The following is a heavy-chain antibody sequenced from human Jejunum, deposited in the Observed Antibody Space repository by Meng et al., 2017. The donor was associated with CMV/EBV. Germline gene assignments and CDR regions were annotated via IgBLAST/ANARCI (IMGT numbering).Heavy chain of an antibody. Sequence: GDSFTNRIYYWGWVRQSPKGLDWVASIHYTGGTYYNPSLKSRVTISVDTSKSQFSLELTSVTAADTATYYCVRDRGDGSGSYYDYWGPGTRVTVSS. CDR3: VRDRGDGSGSYYDY. CDR1: GDSFTNRIYY. CDR2: IHYTGGT. D-gene: IGHD3-10*01. V-gene: IGHV4-39*07. J-gene: IGHJ4*02.